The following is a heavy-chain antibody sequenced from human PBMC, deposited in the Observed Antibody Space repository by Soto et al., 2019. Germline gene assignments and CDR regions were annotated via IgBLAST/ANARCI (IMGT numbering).Heavy chain of an antibody. V-gene: IGHV1-2*04. CDR3: ARDGQQLCFSTVPSMDV. Sequence: ASVKVSCKASGYTFTGYYMPWVRQAPGQGLEWMGWINPNSGGTNYAQKFQGWVTMTRDTSISTAYMELSRLRSDDTAVYYCARDGQQLCFSTVPSMDVWAQGTTVTVSS. J-gene: IGHJ6*02. CDR2: INPNSGGT. CDR1: GYTFTGYY. D-gene: IGHD5-18*01.